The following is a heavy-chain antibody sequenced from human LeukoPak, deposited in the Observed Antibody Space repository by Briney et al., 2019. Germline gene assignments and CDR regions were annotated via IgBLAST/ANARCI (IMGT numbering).Heavy chain of an antibody. V-gene: IGHV3-43*01. J-gene: IGHJ4*02. CDR3: ARDPRNSGYDFDY. D-gene: IGHD5-12*01. CDR1: GFTFDDYT. CDR2: ISWDGGST. Sequence: PGGSLRLSCAASGFTFDDYTMHWVRQAPGKGLEWVSLISWDGGSTYYADSVKGRFTISRDNSKDTLYLQMNSLRPEDTAVYYCARDPRNSGYDFDYWGQGSLVTVSS.